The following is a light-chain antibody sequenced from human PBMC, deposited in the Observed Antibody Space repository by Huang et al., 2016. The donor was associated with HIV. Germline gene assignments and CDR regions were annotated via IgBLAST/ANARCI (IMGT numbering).Light chain of an antibody. CDR3: MQAQQSPHT. Sequence: DIVMTQSPLSLPVTPGEPASISCRSSQSLLDSNGYNFLDWYLQKPGQSPQLVIYLGSYRASVVPDRFSGSGSGTDFTLKISRVEAEDVGVYYCMQAQQSPHTFGQGTKLEIK. J-gene: IGKJ2*01. CDR1: QSLLDSNGYNF. V-gene: IGKV2-28*01. CDR2: LGS.